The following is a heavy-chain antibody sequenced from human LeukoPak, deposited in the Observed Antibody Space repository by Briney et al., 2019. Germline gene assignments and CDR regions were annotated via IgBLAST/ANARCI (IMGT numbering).Heavy chain of an antibody. CDR3: AKVYRMVGDYLDY. CDR2: ISYDGSNK. V-gene: IGHV3-30*18. Sequence: GGSLRLSCAASGFTFSSYGMHWVRQAPGKGLEWVAVISYDGSNKYYADSVKGRFTISRDNSKNTLYLQMNSLRPEDTAVYYCAKVYRMVGDYLDYWGQGTQVIVSS. J-gene: IGHJ4*02. D-gene: IGHD1-26*01. CDR1: GFTFSSYG.